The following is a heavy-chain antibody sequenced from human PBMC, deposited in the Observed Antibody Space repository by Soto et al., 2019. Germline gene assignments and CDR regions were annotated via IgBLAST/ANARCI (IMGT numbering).Heavy chain of an antibody. D-gene: IGHD2-15*01. V-gene: IGHV1-46*01. Sequence: ASVKVSCKASGYSFTSYTVHWVRQAPGQGLEWMAMINPSGGTTYYVQSFEGRVTLTSDTSTSTVFMELSSLRSEDTAVYYRARMKGYGSEYFFDYWGQGTLVTVSS. CDR2: INPSGGTT. CDR3: ARMKGYGSEYFFDY. J-gene: IGHJ4*02. CDR1: GYSFTSYT.